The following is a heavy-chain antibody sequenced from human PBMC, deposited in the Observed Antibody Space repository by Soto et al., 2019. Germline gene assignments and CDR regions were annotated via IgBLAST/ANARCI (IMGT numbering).Heavy chain of an antibody. Sequence: QVQLVESGGGVVQPGRSLRLSCAASGFSFSSHGMHWVRKAPGRGLEWGAVISHDGSFKSYEDSLRGRFTVSRDNSKNTLYLQIHSLRPEDTAVYYCAKLEGSVPVDGDWFDPWGQGTLVTVSS. CDR3: AKLEGSVPVDGDWFDP. CDR2: ISHDGSFK. J-gene: IGHJ5*02. CDR1: GFSFSSHG. V-gene: IGHV3-30*18. D-gene: IGHD6-19*01.